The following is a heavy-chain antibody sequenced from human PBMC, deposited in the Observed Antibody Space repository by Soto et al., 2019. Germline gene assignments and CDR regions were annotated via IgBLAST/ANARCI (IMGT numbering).Heavy chain of an antibody. J-gene: IGHJ5*02. CDR2: ISYDGSNK. D-gene: IGHD6-13*01. V-gene: IGHV3-30-3*01. Sequence: QVQLVESGGGVVQPGRSLRLSCAASGFTFSSYAMHWVRQAPGKGLEWVAVISYDGSNKYYADSVKGRFTIYRDNSKNTLYLQMNSLRAEDTAVYYCARDFNAKYSSSWYNWFDPWGQGTLVTVSS. CDR3: ARDFNAKYSSSWYNWFDP. CDR1: GFTFSSYA.